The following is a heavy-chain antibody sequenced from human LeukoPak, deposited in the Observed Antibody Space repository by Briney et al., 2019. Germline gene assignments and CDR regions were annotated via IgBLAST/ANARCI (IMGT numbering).Heavy chain of an antibody. D-gene: IGHD3-3*01. CDR1: GYTFTSYG. V-gene: IGHV1-18*01. CDR3: AKAGSYDSVRYYYYGMDV. CDR2: IYVFNGNT. J-gene: IGHJ6*02. Sequence: PAVTVSCQASGYTFTSYGIGGVRQAPARGLAWMGWIYVFNGNTNYAQKVQGSATMTAPTSTSIAYEELRRLRSDDTAVYYCAKAGSYDSVRYYYYGMDVWVQGTTVTVPS.